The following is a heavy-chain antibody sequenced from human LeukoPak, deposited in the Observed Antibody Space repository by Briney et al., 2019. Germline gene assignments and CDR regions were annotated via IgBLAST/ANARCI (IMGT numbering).Heavy chain of an antibody. V-gene: IGHV3-7*01. CDR3: ARDDCSSLSCYHNWFDP. CDR2: IKQDGSEK. J-gene: IGHJ5*02. CDR1: GFTFSSYW. Sequence: GGSLRLSCAASGFTFSSYWMSWVRQAPGKELEWLANIKQDGSEKYYVDSVKGRFTISRDNAKNSLYLQMNSLRAEETAVYYCARDDCSSLSCYHNWFDPWGQGTLVTVSS. D-gene: IGHD2-2*01.